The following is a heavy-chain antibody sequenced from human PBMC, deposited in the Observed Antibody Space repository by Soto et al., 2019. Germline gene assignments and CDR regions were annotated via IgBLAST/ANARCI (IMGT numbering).Heavy chain of an antibody. CDR3: ARDVTRNYYDSSGYYYFDY. D-gene: IGHD3-22*01. Sequence: ASVKVSCKASGYTFTNYGVSWVRQAPGQGLEWMGWISGYNGNTNYAQNLQGRVSMTTDTSTSTAYMELRSLRSDDTAVYYCARDVTRNYYDSSGYYYFDYWGQGTLVTVSS. V-gene: IGHV1-18*04. CDR1: GYTFTNYG. J-gene: IGHJ4*02. CDR2: ISGYNGNT.